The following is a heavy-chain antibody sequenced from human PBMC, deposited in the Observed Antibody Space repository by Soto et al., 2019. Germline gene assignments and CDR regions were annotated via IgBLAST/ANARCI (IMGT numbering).Heavy chain of an antibody. CDR2: IYTSGST. CDR3: GGYCSSTSCHPNYYYGMDV. D-gene: IGHD2-2*01. CDR1: GGSISSYY. V-gene: IGHV4-4*07. J-gene: IGHJ6*01. Sequence: PAERLSLTCTVSGGSISSYYWSWIRQPAGKGLEWIGRIYTSGSTNYNPPLKRRVTMPVATPKNKFSLKLSSVTAADTAVYYCGGYCSSTSCHPNYYYGMDVWGQGTTVT.